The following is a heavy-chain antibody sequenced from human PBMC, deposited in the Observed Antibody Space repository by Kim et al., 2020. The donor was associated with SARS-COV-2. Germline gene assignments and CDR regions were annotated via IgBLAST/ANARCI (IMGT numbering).Heavy chain of an antibody. CDR1: GGTFSSYA. V-gene: IGHV1-69*13. J-gene: IGHJ5*02. D-gene: IGHD3-9*01. CDR2: IIPIFGTA. CDR3: ARRLLRYFDWLDNWFDP. Sequence: SVKVSCKASGGTFSSYAISWVRQAPGQGLEWMGGIIPIFGTANYAQKFQGRVTITADESTSTAYMELSSLRSEDTAVYYCARRLLRYFDWLDNWFDPWGQGTLVTVSS.